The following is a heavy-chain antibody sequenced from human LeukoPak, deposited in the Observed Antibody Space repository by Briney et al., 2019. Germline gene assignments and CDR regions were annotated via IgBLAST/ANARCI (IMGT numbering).Heavy chain of an antibody. Sequence: GASVKVSCKASGYTFSNSDISWVRQASGQGLEWMGWMNPNSGNTGYAQKFRGRVTVTRSTSISTAYMELSSLRSEDTAVYYCARRESYTLFLQHWGQGTLVTVSS. CDR3: ARRESYTLFLQH. J-gene: IGHJ1*01. V-gene: IGHV1-8*03. D-gene: IGHD1-26*01. CDR1: GYTFSNSD. CDR2: MNPNSGNT.